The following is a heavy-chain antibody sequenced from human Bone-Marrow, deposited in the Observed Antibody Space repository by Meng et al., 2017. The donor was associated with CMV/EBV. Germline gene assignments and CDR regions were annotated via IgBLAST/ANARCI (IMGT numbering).Heavy chain of an antibody. Sequence: GESLKISCAASGFTFSSYWMHWVRQAPGKGLVWVSRINSDGSSTSYADSVKGRFTISRDNAKNTLYLQMNSLRAEDTAVYYCARVPAATFRAFDIWGQGKMVTVSS. CDR2: INSDGSST. CDR3: ARVPAATFRAFDI. V-gene: IGHV3-74*01. CDR1: GFTFSSYW. J-gene: IGHJ3*02. D-gene: IGHD2-2*01.